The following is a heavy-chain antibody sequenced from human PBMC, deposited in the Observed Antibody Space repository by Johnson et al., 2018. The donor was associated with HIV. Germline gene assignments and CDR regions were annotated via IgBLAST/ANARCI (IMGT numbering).Heavy chain of an antibody. CDR3: AKDLRRGSGSYADAVEADALDI. D-gene: IGHD1-26*01. CDR2: ISYDGSNK. CDR1: GFTFSSYA. Sequence: QVQLVESGGGVVQPGRSLRLSCAASGFTFSSYAMHWVRQAPGKGLEWVAVISYDGSNKYYADSVKGRFTISRDNSKNTLYLQMNSLRAEDTAVYYCAKDLRRGSGSYADAVEADALDIWGQGTMVTVSS. V-gene: IGHV3-30-3*01. J-gene: IGHJ3*02.